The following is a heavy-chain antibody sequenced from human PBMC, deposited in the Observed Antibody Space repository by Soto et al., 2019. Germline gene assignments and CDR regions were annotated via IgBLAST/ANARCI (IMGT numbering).Heavy chain of an antibody. CDR2: ISGYNGNT. D-gene: IGHD2-2*01. J-gene: IGHJ6*03. V-gene: IGHV1-18*01. CDR3: ARGTIVVPPYYYMDV. Sequence: ASVKVSCKASDYPFSSYGISWVRQAPGQGLEWMGWISGYNGNTQYAQKFQDRVTVTTEISTSTAYMEVRSLRPDDTAVYYCARGTIVVPPYYYMDVWGKGTTVTVSS. CDR1: DYPFSSYG.